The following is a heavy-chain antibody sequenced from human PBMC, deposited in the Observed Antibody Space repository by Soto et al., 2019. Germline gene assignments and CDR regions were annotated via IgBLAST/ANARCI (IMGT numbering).Heavy chain of an antibody. D-gene: IGHD6-13*01. CDR2: FDPEDGET. V-gene: IGHV1-24*01. CDR1: GYTLTELS. CDR3: ATVKAAAASRAYYYYGMDV. Sequence: ASVKVSCKVSGYTLTELSMHWVRQAPGKGLEWMGGFDPEDGETIYAQKFQGRVTMTEDTSTDTAYMELSSLRSEDTAVYYCATVKAAAASRAYYYYGMDVWGKGTTVTVSS. J-gene: IGHJ6*04.